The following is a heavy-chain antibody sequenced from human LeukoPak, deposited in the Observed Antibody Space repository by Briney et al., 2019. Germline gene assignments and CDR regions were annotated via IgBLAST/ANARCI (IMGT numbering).Heavy chain of an antibody. V-gene: IGHV5-51*01. CDR3: ARSVVMDV. CDR1: GYRFIDYW. Sequence: GESLKISCKGSGYRFIDYWIGWVRQMPGKGLEWMGIIFPGDADIKYSPSFQGQVTISADNSISTAYLQWSSLKASDTAMDYCARSVVMDVWGQGTTVTVSS. J-gene: IGHJ6*02. CDR2: IFPGDADI.